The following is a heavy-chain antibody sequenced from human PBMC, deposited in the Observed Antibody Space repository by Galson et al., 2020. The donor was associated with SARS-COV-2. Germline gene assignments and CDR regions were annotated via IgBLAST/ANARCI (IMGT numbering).Heavy chain of an antibody. Sequence: GGSLRLSCAASGFTLSGSAIHWVRQASGKGLEWVGRIDIKANNYATVYAASVKGRFTLSRDDSKNTAYLQMNSLRSEDTAVYYCTIGYCSSTTCYPRFDPWGQGTLVTVSS. CDR3: TIGYCSSTTCYPRFDP. CDR2: IDIKANNYAT. D-gene: IGHD2-2*01. CDR1: GFTLSGSA. J-gene: IGHJ5*02. V-gene: IGHV3-73*01.